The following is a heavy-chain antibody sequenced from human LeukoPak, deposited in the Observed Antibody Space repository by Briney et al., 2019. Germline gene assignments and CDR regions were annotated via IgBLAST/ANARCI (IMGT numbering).Heavy chain of an antibody. CDR2: VSSSSSYI. D-gene: IGHD2-15*01. Sequence: GGSLRLSCEASGFTFSSSGMDWVRQAPGKGLEWVSSVSSSSSYIHYADSVKGRFTISRDNARNSLHLQMNSLRAEDTAVYFCAKERDCGRFSCGAYYFESWGQGTLVTVSS. V-gene: IGHV3-21*01. J-gene: IGHJ4*02. CDR1: GFTFSSSG. CDR3: AKERDCGRFSCGAYYFES.